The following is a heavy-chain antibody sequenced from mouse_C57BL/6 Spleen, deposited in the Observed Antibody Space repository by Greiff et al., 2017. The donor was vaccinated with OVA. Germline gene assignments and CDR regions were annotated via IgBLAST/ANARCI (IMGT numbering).Heavy chain of an antibody. V-gene: IGHV1-62-2*01. CDR2: FYPGSGSI. CDR3: VRHEVVYDGYYVAFAY. J-gene: IGHJ3*01. CDR1: GYTFTEYT. D-gene: IGHD2-3*01. Sequence: QVQLKQSGAELVKPGASVKLSCKASGYTFTEYTIHWVKQRSGQGLEWIGWFYPGSGSIKYNEKFKDKATLTADKSSSTVYMELSRLTSEDSAVYFCVRHEVVYDGYYVAFAYWGQGTLVTVSA.